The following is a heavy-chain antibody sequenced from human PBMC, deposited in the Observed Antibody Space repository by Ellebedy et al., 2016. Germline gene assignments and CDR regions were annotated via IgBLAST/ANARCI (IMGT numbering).Heavy chain of an antibody. CDR1: GFTFSSYS. CDR3: AKVDDVAGPYFDY. J-gene: IGHJ4*02. V-gene: IGHV3-23*01. Sequence: GESLKIPXAASGFTFSSYSMSWVRQAPGKGLEWVSAISGSGGSTYYADSVKGRFTISRDNSKNTLYLQMNSLRAEDTAVYYCAKVDDVAGPYFDYWGQGTLVTVSS. CDR2: ISGSGGST. D-gene: IGHD1-1*01.